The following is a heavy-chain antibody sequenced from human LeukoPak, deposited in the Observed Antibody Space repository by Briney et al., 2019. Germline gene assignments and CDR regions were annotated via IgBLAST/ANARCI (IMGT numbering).Heavy chain of an antibody. D-gene: IGHD1-26*01. J-gene: IGHJ6*03. Sequence: ASVKVSCKASGGTFSSYAISWVRQAPGQGLEWMGRIIPIFGTANYAQKFQGRVTITTDESTSTAYMELSSLRSEDTAVYYCARGLGAYYYYCMDVWGKGTTVTVSS. CDR1: GGTFSSYA. V-gene: IGHV1-69*05. CDR2: IIPIFGTA. CDR3: ARGLGAYYYYCMDV.